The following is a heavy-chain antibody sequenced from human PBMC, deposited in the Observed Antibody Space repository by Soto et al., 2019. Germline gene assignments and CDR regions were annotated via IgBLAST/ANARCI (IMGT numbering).Heavy chain of an antibody. V-gene: IGHV1-2*02. CDR3: ARSDHYYDILTGYFPLGLGDMDV. CDR1: GYTFTGYY. CDR2: IHPNSGDT. D-gene: IGHD3-9*01. Sequence: GASVKVSCKASGYTFTGYYLHWVRQAPGQGLEWMGWIHPNSGDTNSAQNFQGRFTISRDNAKNTLYLQMNSLSAEDTAVYYCARSDHYYDILTGYFPLGLGDMDVWGQGTTVTVSS. J-gene: IGHJ6*02.